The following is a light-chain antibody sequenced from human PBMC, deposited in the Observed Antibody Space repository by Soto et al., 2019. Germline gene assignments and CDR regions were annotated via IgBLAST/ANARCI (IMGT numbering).Light chain of an antibody. CDR1: RSVRSY. J-gene: IGKJ5*01. V-gene: IGKV3-11*01. Sequence: DILLTQSPATLSLSPGERAPLSCRASRSVRSYLAWYQQKPGQAPRLLIYDASSRPTGIPARFSGSGSGTDFTLTISSLEPDDFAVYYCQQRSDRPLTFGQGTRLEIK. CDR3: QQRSDRPLT. CDR2: DAS.